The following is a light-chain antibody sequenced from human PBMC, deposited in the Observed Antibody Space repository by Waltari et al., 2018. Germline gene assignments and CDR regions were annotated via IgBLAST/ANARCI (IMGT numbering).Light chain of an antibody. CDR2: SNN. Sequence: QSVLTQPPSASGTPGQRVTPSCSGSSSHIGSNPVNWYQQLPGTAPKLLIYSNNQRPSGVPDRFSGAKSGTSASLAISGLQSEDEADYYCAAWDDILNGYVFGTGTKVTVL. V-gene: IGLV1-44*01. CDR3: AAWDDILNGYV. J-gene: IGLJ1*01. CDR1: SSHIGSNP.